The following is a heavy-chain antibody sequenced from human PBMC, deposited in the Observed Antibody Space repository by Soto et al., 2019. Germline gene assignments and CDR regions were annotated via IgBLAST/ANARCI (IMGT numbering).Heavy chain of an antibody. V-gene: IGHV4-59*01. CDR3: ARDRLYSSRRYELDH. D-gene: IGHD6-13*01. J-gene: IGHJ4*02. CDR1: GGSMSGYY. Sequence: SETLSLTCTVSGGSMSGYYWSWIRQPPGKGLEWIGYIFSSGSANYSPSLKSRVTISVDTSKNPFSLKLTSVTAADTAMYYCARDRLYSSRRYELDHWAQGTLVTV. CDR2: IFSSGSA.